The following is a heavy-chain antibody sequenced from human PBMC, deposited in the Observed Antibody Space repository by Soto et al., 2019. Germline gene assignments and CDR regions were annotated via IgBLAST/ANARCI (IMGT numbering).Heavy chain of an antibody. CDR3: ARTSTTYYYYGMDV. CDR2: INHSGST. V-gene: IGHV4-34*01. J-gene: IGHJ6*02. D-gene: IGHD1-26*01. Sequence: SETLSLTCAVYGGSFSGYYWSWIRQTPGKGLEWIGEINHSGSTNYDPSLKSRVTISVDTSKNQFSLKLSSVTAADTAVYYCARTSTTYYYYGMDVWGQGTTVTVSS. CDR1: GGSFSGYY.